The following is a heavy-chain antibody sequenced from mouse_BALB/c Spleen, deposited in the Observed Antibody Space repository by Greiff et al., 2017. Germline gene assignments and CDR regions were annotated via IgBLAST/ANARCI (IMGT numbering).Heavy chain of an antibody. D-gene: IGHD1-1*01. Sequence: VQLVESGAELVRPGVSVKISCKGSGYTFTDYAMHWVKQSHAKSLEWIGVISTYYGDASYNQKFKGKATMTVDKSSSTAYMELARLTSEDSAIYYCARGDYYGSSYFAYWGQGTLVTVSA. V-gene: IGHV1S137*01. CDR1: GYTFTDYA. CDR2: ISTYYGDA. J-gene: IGHJ3*01. CDR3: ARGDYYGSSYFAY.